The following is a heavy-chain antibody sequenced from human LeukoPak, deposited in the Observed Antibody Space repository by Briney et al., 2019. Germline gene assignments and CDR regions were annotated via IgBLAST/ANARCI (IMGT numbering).Heavy chain of an antibody. D-gene: IGHD3-22*01. CDR2: ISSSSSYI. V-gene: IGHV3-21*01. Sequence: PGGSLRLSCAASGFTFSSYSMNWVRQAPGKGLEWVSSISSSSSYIYYADSVKGRFTISRDNAKNSLYLQMNSLRAEDTAVYYCARDGPYYYDSSGYYYSLGGTFDYWGQGTLVTVSS. J-gene: IGHJ4*02. CDR1: GFTFSSYS. CDR3: ARDGPYYYDSSGYYYSLGGTFDY.